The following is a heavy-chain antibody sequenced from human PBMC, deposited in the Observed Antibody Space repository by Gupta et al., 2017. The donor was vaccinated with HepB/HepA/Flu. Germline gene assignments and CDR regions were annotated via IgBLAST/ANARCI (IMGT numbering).Heavy chain of an antibody. V-gene: IGHV4-39*01. CDR2: IYYSGST. Sequence: QLQLQESGPGLVKPSETLSLTCTVSGGSISSSSYYWGWIRQPPGKGLEWIGSIYYSGSTYYNPSLKRRVTISVDTSKNQFSLKLSSVTAADTAVYYCARRPRYCSGGSCRGYFDLWVRGTLVTVSS. D-gene: IGHD2-15*01. J-gene: IGHJ2*01. CDR1: GGSISSSSYY. CDR3: ARRPRYCSGGSCRGYFDL.